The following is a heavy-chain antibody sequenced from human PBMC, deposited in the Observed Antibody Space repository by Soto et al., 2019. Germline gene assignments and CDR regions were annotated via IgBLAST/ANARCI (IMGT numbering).Heavy chain of an antibody. CDR1: GGSISSYY. J-gene: IGHJ6*02. V-gene: IGHV4-4*07. Sequence: SETRSLTCTVSGGSISSYYWSWIRQPAGKGLGWMGRIYTSGSTNYNPSLKSRVTMSVDTSKNQFSLKLSSVTAADTAVYYCARDSHLGYCSGGSCYGGYYYGMDVWGQGTTVTVSS. CDR2: IYTSGST. CDR3: ARDSHLGYCSGGSCYGGYYYGMDV. D-gene: IGHD2-15*01.